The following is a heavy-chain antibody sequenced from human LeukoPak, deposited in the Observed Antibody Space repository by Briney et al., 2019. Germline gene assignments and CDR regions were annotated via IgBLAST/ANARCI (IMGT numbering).Heavy chain of an antibody. V-gene: IGHV4-59*01. CDR2: IYYSGST. J-gene: IGHJ2*01. D-gene: IGHD7-27*01. Sequence: SETLSLTCTVSGGSIRSYYWNWIRQPPGKGLEWIGYIYYSGSTNYNPSLKSRVTISVDTSKNQFSLKLSFVTAADTAVYYCVRRTGDSYWYFDLWGRGTLVTVSS. CDR3: VRRTGDSYWYFDL. CDR1: GGSIRSYY.